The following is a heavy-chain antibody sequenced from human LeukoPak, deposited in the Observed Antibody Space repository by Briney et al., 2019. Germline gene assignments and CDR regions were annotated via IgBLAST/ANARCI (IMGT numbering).Heavy chain of an antibody. CDR3: ARDGGPMARGFIWY. V-gene: IGHV3-30*09. D-gene: IGHD3-10*01. CDR2: ISYDGSNK. J-gene: IGHJ4*02. Sequence: GGSLRLSCAASGFTFSSYAMHWVRQAPGKGLEWVAVISYDGSNKYYADSVKGRFAISRDNSKNTLYLQMNSLRAEDTAVYYCARDGGPMARGFIWYWGQGTLVTVSS. CDR1: GFTFSSYA.